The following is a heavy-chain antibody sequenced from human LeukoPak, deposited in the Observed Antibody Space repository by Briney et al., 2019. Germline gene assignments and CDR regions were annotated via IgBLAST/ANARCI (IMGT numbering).Heavy chain of an antibody. Sequence: PGGSLRLSCAASGFTFSSYSMNWGPHAPGEGREWVSSISSSSSYIYYADSVKGRFTISRDNAKNSLYLQMNSLRAEDTAVYYCARVSVAGEFDYWGQGTLVTVSS. J-gene: IGHJ4*02. V-gene: IGHV3-21*01. CDR3: ARVSVAGEFDY. D-gene: IGHD6-19*01. CDR1: GFTFSSYS. CDR2: ISSSSSYI.